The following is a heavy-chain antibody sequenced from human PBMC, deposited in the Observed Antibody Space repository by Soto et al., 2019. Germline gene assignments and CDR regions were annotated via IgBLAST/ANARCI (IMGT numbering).Heavy chain of an antibody. V-gene: IGHV1-69*13. CDR3: ARESRYDSSGYGDAFDI. CDR1: GGTFSSYA. CDR2: IIPIFGTA. Sequence: SVKVSCKASGGTFSSYAISCVRQAPGQGLEWMGGIIPIFGTANYAQKFQGRVTITADESTSTAYMELSSLRSEDTAVYYCARESRYDSSGYGDAFDIWGQGTMVTVSS. J-gene: IGHJ3*02. D-gene: IGHD3-22*01.